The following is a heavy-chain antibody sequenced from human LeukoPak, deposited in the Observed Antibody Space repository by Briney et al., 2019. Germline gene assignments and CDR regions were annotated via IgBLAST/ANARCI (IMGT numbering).Heavy chain of an antibody. Sequence: ASVKVSCKASGGTFSSYAISWVRQAPGQGLEWMGRIIPILGIGNYAQKFQGRVTITADKSTSTAYMELSSLRSEDTAVYYCARDRTLMVRGGENWFDPWGQGTLVTVSS. CDR1: GGTFSSYA. CDR2: IIPILGIG. CDR3: ARDRTLMVRGGENWFDP. V-gene: IGHV1-69*04. J-gene: IGHJ5*02. D-gene: IGHD3-10*01.